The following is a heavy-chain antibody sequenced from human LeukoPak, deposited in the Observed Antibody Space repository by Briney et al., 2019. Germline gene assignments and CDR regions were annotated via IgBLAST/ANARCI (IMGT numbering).Heavy chain of an antibody. J-gene: IGHJ4*02. V-gene: IGHV4-39*01. D-gene: IGHD6-13*01. CDR1: GGSISSSSYY. CDR3: ARRYGVIAAPFDY. Sequence: PSETLSFTCTVSGGSISSSSYYWGWIRQPPGKGLEWIGSIYYSGSTYYNPSLKSRVTISVDTSKNQFSLKLSSVTAADTAVYYCARRYGVIAAPFDYWGQGTLVTVSS. CDR2: IYYSGST.